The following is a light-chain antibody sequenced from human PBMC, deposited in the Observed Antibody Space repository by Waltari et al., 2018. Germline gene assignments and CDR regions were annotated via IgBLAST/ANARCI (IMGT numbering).Light chain of an antibody. CDR3: CSYAGSYTLV. V-gene: IGLV2-11*01. CDR2: DVD. CDR1: SRDGGGYNY. J-gene: IGLJ2*01. Sequence: QSDLTQPRSVSGSPGQSVISCTGTSRDGGGYNYVSWYQQQPGKAPKLMIYDVDKRPSGVPDRFSGAKSGNTASLTISGLQAEDEADYYCCSYAGSYTLVFGGGTKLTVL.